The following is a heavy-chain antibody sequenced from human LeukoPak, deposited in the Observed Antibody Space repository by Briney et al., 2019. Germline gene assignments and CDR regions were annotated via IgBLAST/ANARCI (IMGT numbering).Heavy chain of an antibody. CDR1: RFTVSSNY. J-gene: IGHJ4*02. CDR2: IYSGGST. CDR3: ARMVPNYDFWSGLIPDYFDY. D-gene: IGHD3-3*01. Sequence: GGSLRLSCAASRFTVSSNYMSWVRQAPGKGLEWVSVIYSGGSTYYADSVKGRFTISRDNSKNTLYLQMNSLRAEDTAVYYCARMVPNYDFWSGLIPDYFDYWGQGTLVTVSS. V-gene: IGHV3-53*01.